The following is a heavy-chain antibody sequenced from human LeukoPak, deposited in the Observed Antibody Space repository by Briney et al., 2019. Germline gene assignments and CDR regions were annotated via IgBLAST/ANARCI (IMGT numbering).Heavy chain of an antibody. CDR3: ARDYYGSGSHPHFDY. J-gene: IGHJ4*02. D-gene: IGHD3-10*01. Sequence: GGSLRLSCAASGFTFSSYAMHWVRQAPGKGLEYVSATSSNGGSTYYANSVKGRFTISRDNSKNTLYLQMGSLRAEDMAVYYCARDYYGSGSHPHFDYWGQGTLVTVSS. CDR1: GFTFSSYA. V-gene: IGHV3-64*01. CDR2: TSSNGGST.